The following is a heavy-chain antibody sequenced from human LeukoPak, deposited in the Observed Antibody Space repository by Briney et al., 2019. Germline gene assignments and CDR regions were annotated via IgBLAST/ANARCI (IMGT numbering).Heavy chain of an antibody. J-gene: IGHJ4*02. V-gene: IGHV3-7*01. CDR1: GFTFTNYW. D-gene: IGHD1-1*01. CDR3: GRHTLWRFDY. CDR2: INQDGGTE. Sequence: GGSLRLSCAAYGFTFTNYWLTWVRQAPGKGLEWVANINQDGGTEYYVDSMKGRFTISRDNAKNLVYLQINSLRAEDTAVYFCGRHTLWRFDYWGQGALVTVSS.